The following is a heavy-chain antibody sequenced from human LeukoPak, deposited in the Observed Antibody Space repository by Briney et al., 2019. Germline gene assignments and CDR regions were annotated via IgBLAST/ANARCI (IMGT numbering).Heavy chain of an antibody. CDR3: ARRSSGWYYFEY. D-gene: IGHD6-19*01. CDR1: GYSFTSYW. V-gene: IGHV5-51*07. Sequence: GEPLKISCKGSGYSFTSYWIGWVHQMPGKDLEWMGIIYPGDSGTRYSPSFQGQVTISADKSISTAYLQWSSLKASDTAMYYCARRSSGWYYFEYWGQGTLLTVSS. CDR2: IYPGDSGT. J-gene: IGHJ4*02.